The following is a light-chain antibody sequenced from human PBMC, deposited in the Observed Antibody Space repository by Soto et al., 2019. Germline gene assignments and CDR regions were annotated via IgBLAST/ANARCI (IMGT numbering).Light chain of an antibody. J-gene: IGKJ1*01. Sequence: DIQLTQSPSTLISSVADIVTITCRASQGIRSDLGWYQQKPGKAPKRLIYAASRLQSGVPSRFSGSGSGTEFTLTISSLQPDDFTTYYCQLYNNFSPTFSQGTNVDI. V-gene: IGKV1-17*01. CDR2: AAS. CDR3: QLYNNFSPT. CDR1: QGIRSD.